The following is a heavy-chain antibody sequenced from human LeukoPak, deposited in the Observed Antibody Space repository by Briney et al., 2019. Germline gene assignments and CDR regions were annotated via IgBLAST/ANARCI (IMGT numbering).Heavy chain of an antibody. Sequence: SETLSLTCDVSGGSCDDYYCSWIRQPPGKGLEWIGEIHPHGIFYYNSSLVSRVTMSIDTSKCQFSLRLTSVTAADTAFYYCARGRDRSKAGDHWGQGSLVTVSS. CDR2: IHPHGIF. J-gene: IGHJ4*02. CDR3: ARGRDRSKAGDH. V-gene: IGHV4-34*01. CDR1: GGSCDDYY. D-gene: IGHD5-24*01.